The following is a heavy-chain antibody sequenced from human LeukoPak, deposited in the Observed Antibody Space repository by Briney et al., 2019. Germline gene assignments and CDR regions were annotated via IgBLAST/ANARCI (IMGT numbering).Heavy chain of an antibody. V-gene: IGHV3-21*01. Sequence: PGGSLRLSXAASGFTFSSYSMNWVRQAPGKGLEWGSSISSSSSYIYYADSVKGRFTISRDNAKNSLYLQMNSLRAEDTAVYYCARTLAGSAFDIWGQGTMVTVSS. D-gene: IGHD6-19*01. CDR3: ARTLAGSAFDI. CDR1: GFTFSSYS. CDR2: ISSSSSYI. J-gene: IGHJ3*02.